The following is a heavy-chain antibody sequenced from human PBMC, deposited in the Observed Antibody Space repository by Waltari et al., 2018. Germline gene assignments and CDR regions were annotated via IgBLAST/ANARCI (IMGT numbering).Heavy chain of an antibody. J-gene: IGHJ4*02. Sequence: QVQLQESGPGLVKPSQTLSLTCTVSGGSISSGSYYWGWIRQPPGKGLEWIGSIYYSGSTYYTPSLKSRVTISVDTSKNQFSLKLSSVTAADTAVYYCAIIAAAVDFDYWGQGTLVTVSS. D-gene: IGHD6-13*01. CDR3: AIIAAAVDFDY. V-gene: IGHV4-39*01. CDR2: IYYSGST. CDR1: GGSISSGSYY.